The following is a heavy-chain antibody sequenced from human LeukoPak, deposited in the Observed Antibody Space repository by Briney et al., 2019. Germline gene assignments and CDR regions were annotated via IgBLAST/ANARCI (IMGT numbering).Heavy chain of an antibody. D-gene: IGHD2-15*01. CDR3: AKDIVVVVAANRFDP. CDR1: GFTFSSYA. J-gene: IGHJ5*02. CDR2: ISGSGGST. V-gene: IGHV3-23*01. Sequence: GGSLRLSCAASGFTFSSYAMSWVRQAPGKGLEWVSAISGSGGSTYYADSVKGRFTISRDNSKNTLYLQMNSLRAGDTAVYYCAKDIVVVVAANRFDPWGQGTLVTVSS.